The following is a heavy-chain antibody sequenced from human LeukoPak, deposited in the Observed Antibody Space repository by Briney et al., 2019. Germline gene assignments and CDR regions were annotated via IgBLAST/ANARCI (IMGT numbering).Heavy chain of an antibody. CDR3: ARDLKLRWLQGEYYFDY. V-gene: IGHV3-33*01. D-gene: IGHD5-24*01. J-gene: IGHJ4*02. CDR1: GFTFSSYG. Sequence: PGGSLRLSCAASGFTFSSYGMHWVRQAPGKGLEWVAVIWYDGSNKYYADSVEGRFTISRDNSKNTLYLQMNSLRAEDTAVYYCARDLKLRWLQGEYYFDYWGQGTLVTVSS. CDR2: IWYDGSNK.